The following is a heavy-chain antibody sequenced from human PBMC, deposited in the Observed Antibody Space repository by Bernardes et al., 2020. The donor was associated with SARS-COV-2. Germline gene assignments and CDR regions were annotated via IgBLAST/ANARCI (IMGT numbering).Heavy chain of an antibody. CDR3: VRGLITSSWYTAPFDY. CDR2: ISNDGANK. V-gene: IGHV3-30*03. D-gene: IGHD6-13*01. J-gene: IGHJ4*02. CDR1: GVTFSLYG. Sequence: GGSLRLSCAASGVTFSLYGMHWVHQAPGKGLEWVAVISNDGANKYHADSVKGQFTISRDNSKNTLYLQMNSLRAEDTAVYYCVRGLITSSWYTAPFDYWGQGTLVTVSS.